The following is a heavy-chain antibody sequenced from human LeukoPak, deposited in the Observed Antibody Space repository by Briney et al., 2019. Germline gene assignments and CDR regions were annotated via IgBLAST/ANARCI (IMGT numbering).Heavy chain of an antibody. J-gene: IGHJ1*01. CDR3: ARHRSSGWYGVRGRSAEYFQH. V-gene: IGHV4-34*01. CDR1: GGSFSGYY. CDR2: INHSGST. D-gene: IGHD6-19*01. Sequence: SETLSLTCAVYGGSFSGYYWSWIRQPPGKGLEWIGEINHSGSTNYNPSLKSRVTISVDTSKNQFSLKLSSVTAADTAVYYCARHRSSGWYGVRGRSAEYFQHWGQGTLVTVSS.